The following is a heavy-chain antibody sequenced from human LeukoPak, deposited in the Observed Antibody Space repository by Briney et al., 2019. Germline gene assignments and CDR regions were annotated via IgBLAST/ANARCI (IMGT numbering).Heavy chain of an antibody. CDR1: GFTFSNYW. J-gene: IGHJ4*02. CDR3: ARGYSSSWTLATEDY. CDR2: IKEDGSDK. D-gene: IGHD6-13*01. Sequence: GGSLRLSCAASGFTFSNYWMNWVRQAPGKGLEWVANIKEDGSDKYYVDSVKGRFSISKDNAKNSLYLQMNSLRAEDTAVYYCARGYSSSWTLATEDYWGQGTLVTVSS. V-gene: IGHV3-7*03.